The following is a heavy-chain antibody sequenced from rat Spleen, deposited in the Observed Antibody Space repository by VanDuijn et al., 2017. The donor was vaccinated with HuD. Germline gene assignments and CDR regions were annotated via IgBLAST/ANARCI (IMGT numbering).Heavy chain of an antibody. CDR2: ISPSGGST. V-gene: IGHV5-25*01. Sequence: EVQLVESGGGLVQPGRSMKLSCAASGFTFSNYDMAWVRQAPTKGLEWVASISPSGGSTYYRDSVKGRFTVSRDNAKSTLYLQMDSLRSEDTATYYCAMKAYGYKPDYWGQGVMVTVSS. CDR3: AMKAYGYKPDY. D-gene: IGHD1-9*01. CDR1: GFTFSNYD. J-gene: IGHJ2*01.